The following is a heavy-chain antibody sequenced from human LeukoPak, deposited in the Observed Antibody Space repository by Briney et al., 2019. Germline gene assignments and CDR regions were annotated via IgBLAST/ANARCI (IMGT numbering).Heavy chain of an antibody. V-gene: IGHV3-9*01. CDR3: AMLTGIPGTARDY. J-gene: IGHJ4*02. CDR1: GFTFDDYA. D-gene: IGHD1-20*01. CDR2: ISWNSGSI. Sequence: GGSLRLSCAASGFTFDDYAMHWVRQAPGKGLEWVSGISWNSGSIGYADSVKGRFTISRDNAKNSLYLQMNSLRAEDTALYYCAMLTGIPGTARDYWGQGTLVTVSS.